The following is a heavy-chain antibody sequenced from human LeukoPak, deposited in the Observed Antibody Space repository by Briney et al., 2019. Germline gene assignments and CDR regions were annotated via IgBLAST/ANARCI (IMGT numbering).Heavy chain of an antibody. D-gene: IGHD6-19*01. CDR2: INTNTGNP. V-gene: IGHV7-4-1*02. Sequence: ASVKVSCKASGCTFTNYTMNWVRQAPGQGLEWMGWINTNTGNPTYAQGFTGRFVFSLDTSVSTTYLQISSLKAEDTAVYYCARTSGGWSSWGEYYYYYMDVWGKGTTVTVSS. CDR3: ARTSGGWSSWGEYYYYYMDV. CDR1: GCTFTNYT. J-gene: IGHJ6*03.